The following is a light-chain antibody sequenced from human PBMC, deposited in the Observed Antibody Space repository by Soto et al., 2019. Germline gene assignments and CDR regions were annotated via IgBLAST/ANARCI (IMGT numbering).Light chain of an antibody. J-gene: IGLJ2*01. CDR3: EAWDDSRYGAV. CDR1: SSNIGTNT. CDR2: SNA. V-gene: IGLV1-44*01. Sequence: QSVLTQPPSASGTPGQGVTISCSGSSSNIGTNTVNWYKQLPGTAPKLLIYSNALRPSGVPDRFSGSKSGTSASLAISGLQSEDEADYYCEAWDDSRYGAVFGGGTKLTVL.